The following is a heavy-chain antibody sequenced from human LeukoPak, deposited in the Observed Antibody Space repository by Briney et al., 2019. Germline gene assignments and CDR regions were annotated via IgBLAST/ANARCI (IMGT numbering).Heavy chain of an antibody. V-gene: IGHV3-74*01. CDR1: GFTFGSYW. J-gene: IGHJ4*02. CDR3: ARDVDFDY. Sequence: PGGSLRLSCAGSGFTFGSYWMHWVRQAPGKGPVWVSRINSDGRSTTYADAVKGRFTISGDNAKGTLYLQMDSLTGEDSGVYYCARDVDFDYWGQGTLVTVSS. CDR2: INSDGRST.